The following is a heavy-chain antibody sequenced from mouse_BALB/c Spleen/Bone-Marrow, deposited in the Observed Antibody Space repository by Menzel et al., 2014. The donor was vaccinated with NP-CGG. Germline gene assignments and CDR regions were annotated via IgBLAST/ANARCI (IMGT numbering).Heavy chain of an antibody. V-gene: IGHV1S81*02. CDR1: GYTFTGYY. J-gene: IGHJ1*01. D-gene: IGHD2-1*01. CDR2: INPSNGGT. CDR3: TRSYYGNYFDV. Sequence: QVQLQQPGAELVKPGASVKLSCKASGYTFTGYYMYWVKQRPGQGLEWIGEINPSNGGTNFNEKFKSKATLTVDKSSSTAYMQLSSLTSEDSAVYYCTRSYYGNYFDVWGAGTTVTVSS.